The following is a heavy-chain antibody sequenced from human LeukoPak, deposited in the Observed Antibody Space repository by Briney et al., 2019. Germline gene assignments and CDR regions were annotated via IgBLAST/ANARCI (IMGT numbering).Heavy chain of an antibody. V-gene: IGHV4-34*01. J-gene: IGHJ5*02. Sequence: SETLSLTCAVYGGSFSGYYWSWIRQPPGKGLEWIGEINHSGSTNYNPSLKSRVTISVDTSKNQFSLKLSSVTAADTAVYYCARPVVPAASSWFGPWGQGTLVTVSS. CDR3: ARPVVPAASSWFGP. CDR2: INHSGST. D-gene: IGHD2-2*01. CDR1: GGSFSGYY.